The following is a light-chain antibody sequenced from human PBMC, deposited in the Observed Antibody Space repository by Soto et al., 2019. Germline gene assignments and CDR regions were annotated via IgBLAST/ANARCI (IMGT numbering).Light chain of an antibody. Sequence: EIVFTQSPATLSVSPGERATLSCWASQSVSSSYLAWYQQKPGQAPRLLIYGASSRATGIPDRFSGSGSGTDFTLTISRLEPEDFAVYYCQQYGSSPWTFGQGTKVDIK. J-gene: IGKJ1*01. CDR2: GAS. V-gene: IGKV3-20*01. CDR3: QQYGSSPWT. CDR1: QSVSSSY.